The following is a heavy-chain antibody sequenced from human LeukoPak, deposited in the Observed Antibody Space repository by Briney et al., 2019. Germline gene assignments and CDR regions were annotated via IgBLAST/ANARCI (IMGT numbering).Heavy chain of an antibody. CDR3: AYSGSYGHLGY. CDR1: GGSISSNAYY. CDR2: IYSSVST. D-gene: IGHD1-26*01. J-gene: IGHJ4*02. Sequence: SETLSHTCTVSGGSISSNAYYWAWIRQPPGKGLEWIESIYSSVSTYYNPSLKSRVTISVDTSKNQFSLRLSSVTAADTALYYCAYSGSYGHLGYWGQGIPVTVSS. V-gene: IGHV4-39*01.